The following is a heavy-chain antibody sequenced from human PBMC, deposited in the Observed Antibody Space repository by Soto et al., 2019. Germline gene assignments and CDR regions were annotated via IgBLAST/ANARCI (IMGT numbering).Heavy chain of an antibody. D-gene: IGHD3-16*01. Sequence: EVQLLESGGGLVEPGGSLRLSCAASGFTFSTYAMTWVRQTPGKGLEWVSVISGSGGDTSYADSVKGRFTISRDNSINTLYLQMNRLRAEDMAVYFCAKSRMNSYDAFENWGQGTLVTVSS. J-gene: IGHJ4*02. CDR3: AKSRMNSYDAFEN. V-gene: IGHV3-23*01. CDR2: ISGSGGDT. CDR1: GFTFSTYA.